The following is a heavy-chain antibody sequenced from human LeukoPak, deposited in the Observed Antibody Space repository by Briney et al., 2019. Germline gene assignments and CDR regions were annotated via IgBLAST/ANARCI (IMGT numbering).Heavy chain of an antibody. CDR3: ARHSFRRGWHISPGNWFDP. Sequence: GESLKISCKGSGYSFTSYWIGWVRQMPGKGLEWMGIIYPGDSDTRYSPSFQGQVTISADKSISTAYLQWSSLKASDTAMYYCARHSFRRGWHISPGNWFDPWGQGTLVTVSS. J-gene: IGHJ5*02. D-gene: IGHD6-19*01. V-gene: IGHV5-51*01. CDR1: GYSFTSYW. CDR2: IYPGDSDT.